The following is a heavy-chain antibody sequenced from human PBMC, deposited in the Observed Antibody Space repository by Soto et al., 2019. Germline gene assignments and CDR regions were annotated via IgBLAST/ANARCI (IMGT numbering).Heavy chain of an antibody. V-gene: IGHV2-5*02. CDR1: GLSLSTSGVG. CDR2: IYWDGDK. CDR3: ALTTTGWGTYWYFDL. J-gene: IGHJ2*01. D-gene: IGHD3-16*01. Sequence: QITLKESGPTLVKPTQTLTLTCTFSGLSLSTSGVGVGWFRQPPGEAMEWIALIYWDGDKRYTPSLKSRLTITKDPSKYHVVLTMTNLDAVDTATYYCALTTTGWGTYWYFDLWGRGTLVTVSS.